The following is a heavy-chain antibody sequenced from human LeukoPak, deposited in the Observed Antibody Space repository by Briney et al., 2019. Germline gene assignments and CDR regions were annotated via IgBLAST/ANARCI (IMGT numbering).Heavy chain of an antibody. CDR2: ISSSSSYI. D-gene: IGHD2-2*02. Sequence: PGGSLRLSCAASGFTFSSYSMNWVRQAPGKGLEWVSSISSSSSYIYYADSVKGRFTISRDNAKNSLYLQMNSLRAEDTAVYYCASQVYCSSTSCYMGDAFDIWGQGTMVTVSS. CDR1: GFTFSSYS. V-gene: IGHV3-21*01. J-gene: IGHJ3*02. CDR3: ASQVYCSSTSCYMGDAFDI.